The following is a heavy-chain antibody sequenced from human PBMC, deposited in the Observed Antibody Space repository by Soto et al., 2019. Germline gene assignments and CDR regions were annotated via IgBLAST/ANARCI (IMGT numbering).Heavy chain of an antibody. CDR1: GLTFSSYA. CDR3: AKTRQGHRYCSSTSCVGAFDI. CDR2: ISGSGGST. V-gene: IGHV3-23*01. D-gene: IGHD2-2*01. J-gene: IGHJ3*02. Sequence: PWGSLRLSCAASGLTFSSYAMSWVRQAPGKGLEWVSAISGSGGSTYYADSVKGRFTISRDNSKNTLYLQMNSLRAEDTAVYYCAKTRQGHRYCSSTSCVGAFDIWGQGTMVTVS.